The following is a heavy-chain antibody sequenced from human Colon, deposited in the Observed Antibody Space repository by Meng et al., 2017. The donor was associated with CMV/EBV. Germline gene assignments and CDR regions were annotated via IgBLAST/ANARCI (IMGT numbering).Heavy chain of an antibody. V-gene: IGHV1-18*03. Sequence: ASVKVSCKASGYTFNHYGLNWVRLAPGQGLQWLGWISGFNGKTYLAQSFQDRLTLTTDTSTNTAYMELRSLRSDDMAVYYCARGYDYTNYVPVDYWGQGTMVTVSS. D-gene: IGHD4-11*01. CDR3: ARGYDYTNYVPVDY. CDR1: GYTFNHYG. CDR2: ISGFNGKT. J-gene: IGHJ4*02.